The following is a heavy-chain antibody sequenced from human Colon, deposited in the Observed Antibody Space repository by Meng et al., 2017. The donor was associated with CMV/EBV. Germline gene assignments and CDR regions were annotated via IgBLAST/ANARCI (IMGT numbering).Heavy chain of an antibody. CDR1: GVSSGSFGPY. CDR2: IYYRGTT. CDR3: ATKLYAFYSDY. D-gene: IGHD2-8*01. V-gene: IGHV4-30-4*01. Sequence: CACSGVSSGSFGPYCRWFLQSPREGLVWIGYIYYRGTTYYYPPLNSRLFILPDTSTNQFSLNLNSVIAADTAVYYCATKLYAFYSDYWGQGTLVTVSS. J-gene: IGHJ4*02.